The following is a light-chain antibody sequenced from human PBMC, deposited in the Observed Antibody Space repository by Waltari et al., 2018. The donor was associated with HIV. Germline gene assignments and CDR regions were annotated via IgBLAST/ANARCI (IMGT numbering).Light chain of an antibody. V-gene: IGLV1-47*01. CDR3: AAWDDSLSAWL. CDR1: SSNIVTNY. J-gene: IGLJ2*01. CDR2: HTN. Sequence: QSVLTQPPSASGTPGQRVTISCSGSSSNIVTNYVSWCKQFPGTAPELVVYHTNQRPLGVPDRFSGSKSGTSASLAISGLRSEDEADYYCAAWDDSLSAWLFGGGTRLNVL.